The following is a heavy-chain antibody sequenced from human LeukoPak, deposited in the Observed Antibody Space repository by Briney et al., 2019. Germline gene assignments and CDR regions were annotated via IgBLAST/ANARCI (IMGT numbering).Heavy chain of an antibody. Sequence: ASVKVSCKASGYTFTGYYMHWVRQAPGQGLEWMGWINPNSSGTNYAQNFQGRVTMTRDTSISTAYMELSRLRSDDTAVYYCARGGYCDSTSCFKPGDSWGQGTLVTVSS. D-gene: IGHD2-2*01. CDR1: GYTFTGYY. V-gene: IGHV1-2*02. CDR3: ARGGYCDSTSCFKPGDS. CDR2: INPNSSGT. J-gene: IGHJ5*01.